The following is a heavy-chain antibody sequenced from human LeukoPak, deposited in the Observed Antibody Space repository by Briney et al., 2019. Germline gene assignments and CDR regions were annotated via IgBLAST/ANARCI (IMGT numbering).Heavy chain of an antibody. CDR2: FNSDGRST. D-gene: IGHD1-26*01. J-gene: IGHJ4*02. Sequence: GGSLRLSCAASGFTFSTYWMHWVRQAPGKGLVWVSRFNSDGRSTYYADSVKGRFTISRDNAKNTLYLQMNSLRAEDTAVYYCARDLVGAFDYWGQGTLVTVSS. CDR3: ARDLVGAFDY. V-gene: IGHV3-74*01. CDR1: GFTFSTYW.